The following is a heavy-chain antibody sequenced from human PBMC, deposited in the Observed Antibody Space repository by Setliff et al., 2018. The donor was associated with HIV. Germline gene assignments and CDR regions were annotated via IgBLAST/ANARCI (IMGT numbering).Heavy chain of an antibody. D-gene: IGHD4-17*01. CDR3: VKARVDGDYYYYYYMDV. V-gene: IGHV3-21*01. CDR1: GFTFSSYS. J-gene: IGHJ6*03. CDR2: ISSSSYI. Sequence: GGSLRLSCAASGFTFSSYSMHWVRQAPGKGLEWVSSISSSSYIYYADSVKGRFTISRDNAKISLFLQMNSLRAEDTAVYYCVKARVDGDYYYYYYMDVWGKGTTVTVSS.